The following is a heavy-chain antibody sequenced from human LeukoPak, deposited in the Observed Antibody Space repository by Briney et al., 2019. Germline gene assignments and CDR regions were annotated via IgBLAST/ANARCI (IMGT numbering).Heavy chain of an antibody. D-gene: IGHD5-12*01. J-gene: IGHJ3*02. Sequence: SETLSLTCTVSGGSISSGSYYWGWIRQPPGKGLEWIGSIYYSGSTYYKPSLKSRVTISLDTSKNQFSLKLSSVTAADKAVYYCARSCRILDIVATIRGRLGGNGFDIWGQGTMVTVSS. CDR3: ARSCRILDIVATIRGRLGGNGFDI. CDR1: GGSISSGSYY. V-gene: IGHV4-39*07. CDR2: IYYSGST.